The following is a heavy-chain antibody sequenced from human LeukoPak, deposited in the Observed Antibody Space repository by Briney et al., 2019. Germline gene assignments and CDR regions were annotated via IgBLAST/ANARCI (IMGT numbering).Heavy chain of an antibody. CDR3: ARDDYSNNNWFDP. V-gene: IGHV4-61*02. CDR1: GGSISSGSYY. CDR2: IYTSGST. Sequence: KPSQTLSLTCTVSGGSISSGSYYWSWIRQPAGKGLEWIGRIYTSGSTNYNPSLKSRVTISVDTSKNQFSLKLSSVTAADTAVYYCARDDYSNNNWFDPWGQGTLVTVSS. D-gene: IGHD4-11*01. J-gene: IGHJ5*02.